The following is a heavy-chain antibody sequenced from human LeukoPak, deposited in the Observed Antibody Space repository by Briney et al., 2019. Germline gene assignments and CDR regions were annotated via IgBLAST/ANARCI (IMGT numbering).Heavy chain of an antibody. V-gene: IGHV1-46*01. Sequence: GGSLRLSCAASGSTFTSYYMHWVRQAPGQGLEWMGIINPSGGSTSYAQKFQGRVTMTRDMSTSTAYMELSSLRSEDTAVYYCASGGTCGGDCYVFDYWGQGTLVTVSS. CDR1: GSTFTSYY. CDR2: INPSGGST. CDR3: ASGGTCGGDCYVFDY. J-gene: IGHJ4*02. D-gene: IGHD2-21*02.